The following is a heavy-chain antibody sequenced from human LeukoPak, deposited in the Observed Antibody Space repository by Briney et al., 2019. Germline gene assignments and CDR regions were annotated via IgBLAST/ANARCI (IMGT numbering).Heavy chain of an antibody. J-gene: IGHJ4*02. D-gene: IGHD5-12*01. CDR1: GFTFSSYS. V-gene: IGHV3-48*01. Sequence: GGSLRLSCAASGFTFSSYSMNWVRQAPGKGLEWVSYISSSSSTIYYADSVKGRFTISRDNAKNSLYLQMNSLRAEDTAVYYCARGPARRGSAFDYWGQGALVTVSS. CDR2: ISSSSSTI. CDR3: ARGPARRGSAFDY.